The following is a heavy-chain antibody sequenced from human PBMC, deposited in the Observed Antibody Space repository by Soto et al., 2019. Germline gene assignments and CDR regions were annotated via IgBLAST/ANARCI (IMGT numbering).Heavy chain of an antibody. D-gene: IGHD6-13*01. CDR3: ACVGTYVSSWLNWFDP. CDR2: IYSGGTT. CDR1: GVTVANTY. Sequence: EVQLVESGGALVQPGGSLRLSCAVSGVTVANTYMSWVRQAPGKGLEWISLIYSGGTTYYADSVKGRFSISRDNSKNTLHLQMNSLRAEDTAVYYCACVGTYVSSWLNWFDPWGPGTLVTVSS. J-gene: IGHJ5*02. V-gene: IGHV3-66*01.